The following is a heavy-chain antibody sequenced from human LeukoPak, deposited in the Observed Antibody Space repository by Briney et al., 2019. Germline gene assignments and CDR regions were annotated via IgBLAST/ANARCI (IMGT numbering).Heavy chain of an antibody. CDR3: ARATPQYCSGTSCYRLYYFDY. D-gene: IGHD2-2*02. Sequence: PGGSLRLSCAASGFTFRNYGMSWVRQAPGKGLEWVSAISGSGASTYYADSVKGRFTISRDNSKNTLYLQMNSLRAEDTAVYYCARATPQYCSGTSCYRLYYFDYWGQGTLVNVSS. CDR1: GFTFRNYG. CDR2: ISGSGAST. J-gene: IGHJ4*02. V-gene: IGHV3-23*01.